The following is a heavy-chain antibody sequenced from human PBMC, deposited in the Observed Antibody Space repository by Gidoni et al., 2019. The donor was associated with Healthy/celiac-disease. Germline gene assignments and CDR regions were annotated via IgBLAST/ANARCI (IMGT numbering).Heavy chain of an antibody. CDR1: GFTFDDYA. CDR2: ISWNSGSI. Sequence: EVQLVESGGGLVQPGRSLRLSCAASGFTFDDYAMHWVRQAPGKGLEWVSGISWNSGSIGYADSVKGRFTISRDNAKNSLYLQMNSLRAEDTALYYCAKDQSSGIVGATSMDPWGQGTLVTVSS. V-gene: IGHV3-9*01. J-gene: IGHJ5*02. D-gene: IGHD1-26*01. CDR3: AKDQSSGIVGATSMDP.